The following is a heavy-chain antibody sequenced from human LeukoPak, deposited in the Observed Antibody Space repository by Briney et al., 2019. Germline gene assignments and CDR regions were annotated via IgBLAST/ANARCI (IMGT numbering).Heavy chain of an antibody. D-gene: IGHD3-22*01. V-gene: IGHV1-58*02. CDR3: ASSAITMIVVVITAQGAFDI. Sequence: ASVKVSCKASGFTFTSSAMQWVRQARGQRLEWIGWIVVGSGNTNYAQKFQGRVTITADESTSTAYMELSSLRSEDTAVYYCASSAITMIVVVITAQGAFDIWGQGTMVTVSS. J-gene: IGHJ3*02. CDR2: IVVGSGNT. CDR1: GFTFTSSA.